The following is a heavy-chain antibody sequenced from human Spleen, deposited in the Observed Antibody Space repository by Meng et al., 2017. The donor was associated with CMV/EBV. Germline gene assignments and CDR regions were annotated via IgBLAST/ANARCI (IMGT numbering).Heavy chain of an antibody. CDR2: ISGSGGST. J-gene: IGHJ6*02. CDR1: GFTFSSYA. V-gene: IGHV3-23*01. Sequence: GGSLRLSCAASGFTFSSYAMSWVRQAPGKGLEWVSAISGSGGSTYYADSVKGRFTISRDNSKNTLYLQMNSLRAEDTAVYYCSRDSGVLIWFGDEDGMYVWGQGTTVTVSS. CDR3: SRDSGVLIWFGDEDGMYV. D-gene: IGHD3-10*01.